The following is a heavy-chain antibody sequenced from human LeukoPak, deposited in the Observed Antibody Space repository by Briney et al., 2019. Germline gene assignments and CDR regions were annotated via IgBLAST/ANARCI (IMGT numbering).Heavy chain of an antibody. D-gene: IGHD2/OR15-2a*01. Sequence: GGSLRLSCAASGFTFSSYSMNWVRQAPGKGLECVANIKQDGSERYYVDSVKGRFTISRDNAKNSLYLQVNSLRAEDTAVYYCARGGKIAGYYYFYMDVWGKGTTVIVSS. CDR3: ARGGKIAGYYYFYMDV. CDR1: GFTFSSYS. J-gene: IGHJ6*03. V-gene: IGHV3-7*01. CDR2: IKQDGSER.